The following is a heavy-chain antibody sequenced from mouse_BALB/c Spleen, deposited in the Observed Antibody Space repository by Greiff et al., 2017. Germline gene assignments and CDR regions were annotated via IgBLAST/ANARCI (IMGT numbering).Heavy chain of an antibody. V-gene: IGHV5-4*02. J-gene: IGHJ4*01. CDR2: ISDGGSYT. CDR1: GFTFSDYY. D-gene: IGHD3-2*02. CDR3: ARETEANYYAMDY. Sequence: EVMLVESGGGLVKPGGSLKLSCAASGFTFSDYYMYWVRQTPEKRLEWVATISDGGSYTYYPDSVKGRFTISRDNAKNNLYLQMSSLKSEDTAMYYCARETEANYYAMDYWGQGTSVTVSS.